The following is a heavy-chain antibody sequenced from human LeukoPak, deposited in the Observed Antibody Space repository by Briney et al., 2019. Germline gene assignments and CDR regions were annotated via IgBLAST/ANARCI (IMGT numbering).Heavy chain of an antibody. CDR1: GFIVSDYY. Sequence: PGGSLRLSCAVSGFIVSDYYMYWVRQAPGKSLEWVSVIYTGGRTLYADSVRGRVTISRDSPKNTLYLQMDSLRAEDTAVYYCARDSSDFGDALDIWGQGTMVTVSS. CDR3: ARDSSDFGDALDI. J-gene: IGHJ3*02. CDR2: IYTGGRT. V-gene: IGHV3-53*01. D-gene: IGHD3-3*01.